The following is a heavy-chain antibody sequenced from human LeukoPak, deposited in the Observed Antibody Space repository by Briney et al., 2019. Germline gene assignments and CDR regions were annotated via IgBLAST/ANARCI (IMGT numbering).Heavy chain of an antibody. CDR1: GGSISSYY. D-gene: IGHD2-21*02. J-gene: IGHJ6*03. Sequence: SETLSLTCTVSGGSISSYYWGWIRQPPGKGLEWIGSIYYSGSTYYNPSLKSRVTISVDTSKNQFSLKLSSVTAADTAVYYCARTHIVVVTATVYYYYYYMDVWGKGTTVTVSS. CDR2: IYYSGST. V-gene: IGHV4-39*07. CDR3: ARTHIVVVTATVYYYYYYMDV.